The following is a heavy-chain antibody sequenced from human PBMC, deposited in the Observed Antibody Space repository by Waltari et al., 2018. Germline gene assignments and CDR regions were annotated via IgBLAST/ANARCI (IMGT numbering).Heavy chain of an antibody. CDR2: INPNSGDT. D-gene: IGHD2-2*01. Sequence: QVQLVQSGAEMKKPGASVKVSCKASGYTFTGYFMHWMRQAPGQGLEWMGWINPNSGDTKYAQKFQGRVTMTRDTSISTAYMELSRLTSDDTAVYYCARGPATADFEYWGQGTLVTVSS. J-gene: IGHJ4*02. V-gene: IGHV1-2*02. CDR3: ARGPATADFEY. CDR1: GYTFTGYF.